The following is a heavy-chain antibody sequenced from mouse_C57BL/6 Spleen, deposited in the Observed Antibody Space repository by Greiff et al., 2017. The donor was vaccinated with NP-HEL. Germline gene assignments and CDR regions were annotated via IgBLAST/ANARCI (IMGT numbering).Heavy chain of an antibody. J-gene: IGHJ3*01. CDR2: IDPEDGDT. CDR1: GFNIKDYY. V-gene: IGHV14-1*01. CDR3: TYYYGSSVFAY. Sequence: VQLKQSGAELVRPGASVKLSCTASGFNIKDYYMHWVKQRPEQGLEWIGRIDPEDGDTEYDPKFQGKATLTADTSSNTAYLQLSSLTSEDTAVYYCTYYYGSSVFAYWGQGTLVTVSA. D-gene: IGHD1-1*01.